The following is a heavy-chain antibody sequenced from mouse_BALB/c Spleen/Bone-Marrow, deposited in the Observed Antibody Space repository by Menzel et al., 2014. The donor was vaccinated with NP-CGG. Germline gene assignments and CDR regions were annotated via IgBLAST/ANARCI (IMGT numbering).Heavy chain of an antibody. CDR3: TRVTTDCFFVV. CDR2: INPYNGDT. Sequence: EVKLMDSRRALENPGASVKISCKASGYSFAGYFKNWVMQSHGKRLEWIGRINPYNGDTFYNQKFKGKATLTVDKSSSTAHMELRSLASEDSAVYYCTRVTTDCFFVVWGGGTTVTVPS. J-gene: IGHJ1*01. CDR1: GYSFAGYF. V-gene: IGHV1-20*02. D-gene: IGHD1-1*01.